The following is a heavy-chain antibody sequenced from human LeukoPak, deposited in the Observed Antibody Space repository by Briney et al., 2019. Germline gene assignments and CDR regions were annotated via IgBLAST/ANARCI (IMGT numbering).Heavy chain of an antibody. CDR2: IVSNTEGGTR. CDR3: ITGIRSGYYVY. CDR1: GFTFSTFW. D-gene: IGHD3-22*01. J-gene: IGHJ4*02. V-gene: IGHV3-15*04. Sequence: GGSLRLSCAASGFTFSTFWMSWVRQAPGKGLEWIGRIVSNTEGGTRDYAAPVKGRFTISRDDSKNTLYLQMNSLKTEDTAVYHCITGIRSGYYVYWGQGTLVTVSS.